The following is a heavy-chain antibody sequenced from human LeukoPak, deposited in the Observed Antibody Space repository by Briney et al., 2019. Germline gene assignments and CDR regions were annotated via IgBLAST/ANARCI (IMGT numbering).Heavy chain of an antibody. Sequence: GASVKVSCKVSGYTLTELSMHWVRQAPGKGLEWMGGFDPEDGETIYAQKFQGRVTMTEDTSTDTAYMELSSLRSEDTAVYYCASHPFSSSFSDYWGQGTLVTVSS. V-gene: IGHV1-24*01. CDR3: ASHPFSSSFSDY. J-gene: IGHJ4*02. CDR2: FDPEDGET. D-gene: IGHD6-6*01. CDR1: GYTLTELS.